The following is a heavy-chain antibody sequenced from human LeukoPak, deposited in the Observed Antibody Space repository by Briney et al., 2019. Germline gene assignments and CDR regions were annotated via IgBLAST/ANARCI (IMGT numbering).Heavy chain of an antibody. CDR1: GYTFTGYY. J-gene: IGHJ4*02. D-gene: IGHD3-10*01. Sequence: ASLKVSCKASGYTFTGYYMHWVRQAPGQGLEWMGRINPNSGGTNYAQKFQGRVTMTRDTSISTAYMELSRLRSDDTAVYYCASDYYGSVSYYNGDYWGQGTLVTVSS. V-gene: IGHV1-2*06. CDR3: ASDYYGSVSYYNGDY. CDR2: INPNSGGT.